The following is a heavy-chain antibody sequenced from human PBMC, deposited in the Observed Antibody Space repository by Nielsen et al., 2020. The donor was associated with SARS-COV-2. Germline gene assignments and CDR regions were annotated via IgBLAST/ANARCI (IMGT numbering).Heavy chain of an antibody. V-gene: IGHV3-9*01. CDR3: AKLPGYDILTGLYTWFDY. J-gene: IGHJ4*02. CDR2: ITWNRGSI. Sequence: SLKISCPASAFTFDDHAMHWVRQAPGMGLEWVSGITWNRGSIGYADSVKGRFTNSRDNAKNSLYLQMNSPTAEDTALYYCAKLPGYDILTGLYTWFDYWGQGTLVTVSS. CDR1: AFTFDDHA. D-gene: IGHD3-9*01.